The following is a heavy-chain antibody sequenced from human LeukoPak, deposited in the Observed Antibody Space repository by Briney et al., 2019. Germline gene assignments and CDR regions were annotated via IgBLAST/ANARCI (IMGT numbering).Heavy chain of an antibody. J-gene: IGHJ5*02. Sequence: PSGTLSLTCTVSGGSISSSSYYWGWICQPPGKGLEWIGSIYYSGSTYYNPSLKSRVTISVDTSKNHFSLKLSSVTAADTAVYYCARLYVVVVAATLYNWFDPWGQGTLVTVSS. D-gene: IGHD2-15*01. CDR2: IYYSGST. CDR1: GGSISSSSYY. CDR3: ARLYVVVVAATLYNWFDP. V-gene: IGHV4-39*02.